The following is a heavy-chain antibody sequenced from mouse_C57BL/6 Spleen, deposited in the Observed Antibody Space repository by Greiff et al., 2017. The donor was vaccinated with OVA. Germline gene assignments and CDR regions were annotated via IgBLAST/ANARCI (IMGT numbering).Heavy chain of an antibody. D-gene: IGHD1-1*01. CDR2: ISGGGGNT. V-gene: IGHV5-9*01. J-gene: IGHJ2*01. Sequence: EVMLVESGGGLVKPGGSLKLSCAASGFTFSSYTMSWVRQTPEKRLEWVATISGGGGNTYYPDSVKGRFTISRDNAKNTLYLQMSSLRSEDTALYYCARHGGGIYYYGSSYYFDYWGQGTTLTVSS. CDR3: ARHGGGIYYYGSSYYFDY. CDR1: GFTFSSYT.